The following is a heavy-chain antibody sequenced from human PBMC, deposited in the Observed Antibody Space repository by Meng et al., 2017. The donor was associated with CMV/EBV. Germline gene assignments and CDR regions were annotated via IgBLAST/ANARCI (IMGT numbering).Heavy chain of an antibody. D-gene: IGHD3-22*01. CDR3: ARGGLYYYDSSGHFDY. J-gene: IGHJ4*02. CDR2: IYTSGST. CDR1: GGSSGSYY. V-gene: IGHV4-4*07. Sequence: VQLQEAGPGLGKPSATLSLTCPVSGGSSGSYYWSWIRQPAGKGLELIGRIYTSGSTNYNPSLKSRVTMSVDTSKNQFSLKLSSVTAADTAVYYCARGGLYYYDSSGHFDYWGQGTLVTVSS.